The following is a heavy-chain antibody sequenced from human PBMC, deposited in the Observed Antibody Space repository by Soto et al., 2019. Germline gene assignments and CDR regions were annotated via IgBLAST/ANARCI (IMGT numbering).Heavy chain of an antibody. J-gene: IGHJ6*02. CDR3: ALTTSESYYYYGMDV. CDR1: GYRFTSYW. V-gene: IGHV5-10-1*01. D-gene: IGHD4-17*01. CDR2: IDPSDSYT. Sequence: GESLKISCKGSGYRFTSYWISWVRQMPGKGLEWMGRIDPSDSYTNYSPSFQGHVTISADKSISTAYLQWSSLKASDTAMYYCALTTSESYYYYGMDVWGQGTTVTVSS.